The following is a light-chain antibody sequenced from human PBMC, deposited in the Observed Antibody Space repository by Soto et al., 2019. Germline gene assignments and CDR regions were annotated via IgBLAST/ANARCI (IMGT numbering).Light chain of an antibody. Sequence: EIVMTQSPRTLSLSTGERATLSCRASQSVSSNLAWYQQKPGQAPRLLIYGASSRATGIPDRFSGSGSGTDFTLTISRLEPEDFAVYYCQQYGSSPRTFGQGTKVDIK. CDR3: QQYGSSPRT. CDR2: GAS. J-gene: IGKJ1*01. CDR1: QSVSSN. V-gene: IGKV3-20*01.